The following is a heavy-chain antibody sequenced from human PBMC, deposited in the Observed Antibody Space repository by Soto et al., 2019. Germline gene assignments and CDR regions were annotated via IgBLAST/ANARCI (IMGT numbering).Heavy chain of an antibody. V-gene: IGHV4-39*01. J-gene: IGHJ4*02. CDR2: IYYSGST. CDR3: ARHVGGYDRIDY. CDR1: GGSISSSSYY. Sequence: SETLSLTCTVSGGSISSSSYYWGWIRQPPGKGLEWIGSIYYSGSTYYNPSLKSRVTISVDTSKNQFSLKLSSVTAADTAVYYCARHVGGYDRIDYWGQGTLVTVSS. D-gene: IGHD5-12*01.